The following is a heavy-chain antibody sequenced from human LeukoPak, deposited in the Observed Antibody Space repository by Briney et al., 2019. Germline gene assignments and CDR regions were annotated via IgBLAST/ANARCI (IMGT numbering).Heavy chain of an antibody. CDR1: GFTFDDYA. Sequence: GGSLRLSCAASGFTFDDYAMHWVRQAPGKGLEWVSLISGDGGSIYYADSVKGRFTISRDNSKAPLYLQISSLTTEDTALYYCAKMAHPFSSSWPLDYWGQGTLVTVSS. CDR2: ISGDGGSI. J-gene: IGHJ4*02. D-gene: IGHD6-13*01. CDR3: AKMAHPFSSSWPLDY. V-gene: IGHV3-43*02.